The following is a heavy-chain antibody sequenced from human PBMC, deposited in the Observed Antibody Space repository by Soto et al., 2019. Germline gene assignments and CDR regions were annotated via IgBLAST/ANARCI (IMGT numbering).Heavy chain of an antibody. CDR3: SRQCRLQYCAYLDY. V-gene: IGHV4-30-4*01. CDR2: IYYSWST. D-gene: IGHD4-4*01. CDR1: GGSISSGDYY. J-gene: IGHJ4*02. Sequence: PSETLSLTCTVSGGSISSGDYYLSWIRHPPGKGLEWIGYIYYSWSTYYNPSLKSRVTISVDTSKNQFSLNLSSVTAADTAVYYCSRQCRLQYCAYLDYWGQGTLVTVSS.